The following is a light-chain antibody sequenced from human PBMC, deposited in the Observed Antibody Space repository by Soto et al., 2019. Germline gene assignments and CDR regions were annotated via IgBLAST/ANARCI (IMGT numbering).Light chain of an antibody. CDR3: QQYGSSGT. Sequence: IVLTQSPGTLSLSPGEGATLSCRASQSVNNNYLAWYQQKPGQAPRLLIYGASNRATGIPDRFSGSGSGTDFTLTISRLEPEDFAVYYCQQYGSSGTFGQGTKVDIK. V-gene: IGKV3-20*01. J-gene: IGKJ1*01. CDR1: QSVNNNY. CDR2: GAS.